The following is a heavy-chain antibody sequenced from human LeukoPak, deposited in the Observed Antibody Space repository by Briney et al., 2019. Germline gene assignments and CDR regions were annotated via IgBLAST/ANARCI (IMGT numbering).Heavy chain of an antibody. D-gene: IGHD5-18*01. CDR3: ARVVDTEDY. V-gene: IGHV1-18*01. J-gene: IGHJ4*02. CDR2: ISAYNGNT. CDR1: GGTFSSYA. Sequence: ASVKVSCEASGGTFSSYAISWVRQAPGQGLEWMGWISAYNGNTNYAQKLQGRVTMTTDTSTSTAYMELRSLRSDDTAVYYCARVVDTEDYWGQGTLVTVSS.